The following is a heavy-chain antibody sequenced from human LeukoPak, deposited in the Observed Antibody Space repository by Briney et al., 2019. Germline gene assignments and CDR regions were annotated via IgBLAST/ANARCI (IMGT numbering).Heavy chain of an antibody. CDR1: GFTVSSNY. CDR2: IYTVGNT. J-gene: IGHJ4*02. D-gene: IGHD5-18*01. V-gene: IGHV3-53*01. Sequence: GGSLILSCAASGFTVSSNYMSWVRQAPGRGLEWVSVIYTVGNTYYAESVKGRFTISRDNSKNTLYLQMNSLRAEDTAVYYCARGYSYGYFDYWGQGTLVTVSS. CDR3: ARGYSYGYFDY.